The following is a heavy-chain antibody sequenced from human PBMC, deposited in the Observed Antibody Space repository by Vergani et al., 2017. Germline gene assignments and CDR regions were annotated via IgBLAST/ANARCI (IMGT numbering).Heavy chain of an antibody. CDR1: GGSISSSSYY. D-gene: IGHD3-3*01. Sequence: QLQLQESGPGLVTPSETLSLTCTVSGGSISSSSYYWGWIRQPPGKGLEWIGSIYYSGSTNYNPSLKSRVTISVDTSKNQFSLKLSSVTAADTAVYYCVRVARITIFGVARGAFDIWGQGTMVTGSS. CDR2: IYYSGST. J-gene: IGHJ3*02. CDR3: VRVARITIFGVARGAFDI. V-gene: IGHV4-39*07.